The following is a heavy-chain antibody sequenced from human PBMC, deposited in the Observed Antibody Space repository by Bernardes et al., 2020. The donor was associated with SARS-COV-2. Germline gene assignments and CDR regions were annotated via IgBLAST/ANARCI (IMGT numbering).Heavy chain of an antibody. CDR2: ISRAGITT. V-gene: IGHV3-74*01. Sequence: GGSLRLSCAASGFTFSNYRMHWVRQVPGKGPVWVSRISRAGITTRYADSVKGRFTISRDNAKNTVYLQMNSLRAEDTAVYYCAKPRRDGYNAFDSCGQGTLVTVPS. D-gene: IGHD5-12*01. CDR1: GFTFSNYR. CDR3: AKPRRDGYNAFDS. J-gene: IGHJ4*02.